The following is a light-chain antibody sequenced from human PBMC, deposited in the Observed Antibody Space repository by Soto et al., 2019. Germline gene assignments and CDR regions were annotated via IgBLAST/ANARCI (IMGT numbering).Light chain of an antibody. Sequence: EIVLTQSPCTLSFSPWEGATLSCMASQSVSTNFFAWYQQKPGQAPRLLIYGASTRATGIPDRFSGSGSGTDFTLTISRLEPEDFAVYYCQQYGRTSWTFGQGTKVDIK. CDR1: QSVSTNF. CDR2: GAS. J-gene: IGKJ1*01. CDR3: QQYGRTSWT. V-gene: IGKV3-20*01.